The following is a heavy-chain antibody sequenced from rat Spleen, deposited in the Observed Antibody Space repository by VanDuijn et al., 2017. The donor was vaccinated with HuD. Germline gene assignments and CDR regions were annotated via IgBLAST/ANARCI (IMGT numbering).Heavy chain of an antibody. CDR1: GFSLTSYG. CDR3: ARQTYYGYYYVMDA. D-gene: IGHD1-9*01. Sequence: QVQLKESGPGLVQPSQTLSLTCTVSGFSLTSYGVSWVRQPPGKGLEWIGAIWSGGSTDYNSALKSRLSISRDTSKSQVLLKMNSLQPEDTGTYYCARQTYYGYYYVMDAWGQGASVTVSS. CDR2: IWSGGST. V-gene: IGHV2-15*01. J-gene: IGHJ4*01.